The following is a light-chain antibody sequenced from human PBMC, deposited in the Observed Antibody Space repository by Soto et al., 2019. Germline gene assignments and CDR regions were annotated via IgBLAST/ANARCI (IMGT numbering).Light chain of an antibody. Sequence: QLVLTQPPSTSGTPGQRVTISCSGASSNIGSNTVNWYQHLPGTAPKLLIYYNNQRPSGVPDRFSGSRSGTSASLAITGLQSGDDAYYYGAAWDDSLNGLVFGGGTKLTVL. V-gene: IGLV1-44*01. CDR2: YNN. CDR1: SSNIGSNT. J-gene: IGLJ2*01. CDR3: AAWDDSLNGLV.